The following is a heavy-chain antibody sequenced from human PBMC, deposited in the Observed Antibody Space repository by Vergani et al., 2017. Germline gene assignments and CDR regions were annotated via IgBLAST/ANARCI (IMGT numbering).Heavy chain of an antibody. Sequence: QVQLVETGGGVVQPGGSLRLYCATSGFSFNTYGAHWVRQVPGKGLEWVAFIGYDGRIKYNVDSVKGRFTISRDTSKKTLSLQMRSLRADDTAVYYCAKDGRENSDYGYFDYWGQGTLVTVSS. CDR3: AKDGRENSDYGYFDY. V-gene: IGHV3-30*02. CDR2: IGYDGRIK. CDR1: GFSFNTYG. J-gene: IGHJ4*02. D-gene: IGHD4-17*01.